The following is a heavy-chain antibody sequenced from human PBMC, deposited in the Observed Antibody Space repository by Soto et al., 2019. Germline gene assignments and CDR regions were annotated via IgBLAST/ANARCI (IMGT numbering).Heavy chain of an antibody. CDR1: GYTLTELS. V-gene: IGHV1-24*01. J-gene: IGHJ3*02. CDR3: ATEMYCSGGRCYSSQSHAFDI. CDR2: FDPEDGET. Sequence: GASVKVSCKVSGYTLTELSMHWVRQAPGKGLEWMGGFDPEDGETIYAQKFQGRVTMTEDTSTDTAYMELSSLRSEDTAVYYCATEMYCSGGRCYSSQSHAFDIWGQGTMVTVSS. D-gene: IGHD2-15*01.